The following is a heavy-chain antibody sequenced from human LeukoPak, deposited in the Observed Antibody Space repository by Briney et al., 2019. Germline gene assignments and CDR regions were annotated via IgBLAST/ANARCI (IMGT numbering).Heavy chain of an antibody. J-gene: IGHJ4*02. D-gene: IGHD2-2*01. Sequence: ASVKVSCKASGYTFTSYGISWVRQAPGQGLEWMGWISAYNGNTNYAQKLQGRVTMTTDTSTSTAYMELRSLRSDDTAVYYCARDTGDIVVVPAAIDYWGQGTLVTVSS. CDR1: GYTFTSYG. V-gene: IGHV1-18*01. CDR3: ARDTGDIVVVPAAIDY. CDR2: ISAYNGNT.